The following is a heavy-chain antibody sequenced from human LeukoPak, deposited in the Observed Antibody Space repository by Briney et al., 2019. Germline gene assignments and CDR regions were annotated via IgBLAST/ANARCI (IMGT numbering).Heavy chain of an antibody. CDR1: GGSISSSSYY. D-gene: IGHD6-13*01. J-gene: IGHJ4*02. CDR2: IFYSGST. V-gene: IGHV4-39*01. Sequence: PSETLSLTCTVSGGSISSSSYYWGWLRQPPGKGLEWIGSIFYSGSTYYNPSLKSRVTIFVDTSKNQFSLKLSSVTAADTAVYYCARLRPEGAAGSPDYWGQGALVTVSS. CDR3: ARLRPEGAAGSPDY.